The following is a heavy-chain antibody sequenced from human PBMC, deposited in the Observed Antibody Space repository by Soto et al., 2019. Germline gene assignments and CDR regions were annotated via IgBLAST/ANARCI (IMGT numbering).Heavy chain of an antibody. J-gene: IGHJ4*02. CDR1: GFTFSSHA. V-gene: IGHV3-23*01. CDR2: ISRSGSAT. CDR3: AKGVGLVTQGIDY. D-gene: IGHD5-12*01. Sequence: EVHLLESGGGWTQPGGSLRLSCAASGFTFSSHAMNWVRQAPGKGLEWVSSISRSGSATYSADSAKGRFTISRDNSKNTLYLEMNSLSVEDTAVYYCAKGVGLVTQGIDYWGQGTLVTVSP.